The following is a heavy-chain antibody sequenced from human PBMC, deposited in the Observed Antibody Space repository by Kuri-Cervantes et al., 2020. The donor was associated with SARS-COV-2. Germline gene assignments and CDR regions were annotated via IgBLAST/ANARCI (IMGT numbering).Heavy chain of an antibody. CDR3: ARSQGEWDLLVPIAY. D-gene: IGHD1-26*01. CDR2: IDDSGVNT. CDR1: RFTFRNYA. J-gene: IGHJ4*02. Sequence: GGSLRLSCAASRFTFRNYALNWVRQAPGRGLEWVSIIDDSGVNTYYADSVKGRFTISRDNSKNTLYFQMNNLRADDTAVYYCARSQGEWDLLVPIAYWGRGTLVTVSS. V-gene: IGHV3-23*01.